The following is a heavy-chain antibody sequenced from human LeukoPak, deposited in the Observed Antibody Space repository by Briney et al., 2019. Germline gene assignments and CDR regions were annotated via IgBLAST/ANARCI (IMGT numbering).Heavy chain of an antibody. CDR2: LNSDGTNT. CDR3: ARGGTVTTSNIEYYYYYMDV. D-gene: IGHD4-11*01. J-gene: IGHJ6*03. CDR1: GFTFSSYW. Sequence: GGSLRLSCAASGFTFSSYWMHWVRQAPGKGLVWVSRLNSDGTNTYHADSVKGRVTISRDNAKNTVYLEMNSLRAEDTAVYYCARGGTVTTSNIEYYYYYMDVWGKGTTVTVSS. V-gene: IGHV3-74*01.